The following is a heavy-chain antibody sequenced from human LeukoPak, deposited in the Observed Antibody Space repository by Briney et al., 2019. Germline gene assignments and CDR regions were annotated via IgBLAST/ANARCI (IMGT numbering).Heavy chain of an antibody. CDR3: ARDQITMVRGVIIGENSFYYYYMDV. J-gene: IGHJ6*03. CDR1: GYTFTGYY. Sequence: ASVKVSCKASGYTFTGYYMHWVRQAPGQGLEWMGWINPNSGGTNYAQKFQGRVTMTTDTSTSTAYMELRSLRSDDTAVYYCARDQITMVRGVIIGENSFYYYYMDVWGKGTTVTISS. D-gene: IGHD3-10*01. V-gene: IGHV1-2*02. CDR2: INPNSGGT.